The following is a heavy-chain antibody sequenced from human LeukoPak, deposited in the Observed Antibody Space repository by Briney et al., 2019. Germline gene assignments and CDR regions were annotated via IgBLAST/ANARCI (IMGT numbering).Heavy chain of an antibody. V-gene: IGHV4-34*01. D-gene: IGHD3-9*01. CDR2: IKHSGGT. CDR3: ARGELRYFDWLP. J-gene: IGHJ4*02. CDR1: GGSLSGYS. Sequence: SETLSLTCTLYGGSLSGYSWTWIRQPPGEGLEWIGEIKHSGGTNYNPSLKSRVTISVDTSKNHFSLKLSSVTAADTAVYYCARGELRYFDWLPWGQGTLVTVSS.